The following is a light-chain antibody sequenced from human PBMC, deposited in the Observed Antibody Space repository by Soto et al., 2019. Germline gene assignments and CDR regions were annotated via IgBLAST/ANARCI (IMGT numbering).Light chain of an antibody. Sequence: EIVITHSPATLSVSPGERAALSSRASQSVSSNLAWYQQKPGQAPRLLIYAASNRATGIPARFSGSGSGTDFTLTISSLEPEDFAVYYCQQRSNWPPITFGQGTRLEIK. V-gene: IGKV3-11*01. J-gene: IGKJ5*01. CDR3: QQRSNWPPIT. CDR2: AAS. CDR1: QSVSSN.